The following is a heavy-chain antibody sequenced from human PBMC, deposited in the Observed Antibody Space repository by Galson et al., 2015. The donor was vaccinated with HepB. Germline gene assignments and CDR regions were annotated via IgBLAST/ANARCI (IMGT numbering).Heavy chain of an antibody. V-gene: IGHV1-69*04. CDR1: GGTFSSYA. CDR3: ARGYSSGWYHLGAGFGY. J-gene: IGHJ4*02. CDR2: IIPILGIA. Sequence: SVKVSCKASGGTFSSYAISWVRQAPGQGLEWMGRIIPILGIANYAQKFQGRVTITADKSTSTAYMELSSLRSEDTAVYYCARGYSSGWYHLGAGFGYWGQGTLVTVSS. D-gene: IGHD6-19*01.